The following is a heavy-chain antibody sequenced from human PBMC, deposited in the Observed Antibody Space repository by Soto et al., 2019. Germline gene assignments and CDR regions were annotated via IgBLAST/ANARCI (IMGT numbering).Heavy chain of an antibody. Sequence: PGGSLRLSCAASGFTFSSYWMSWVRQAPGKGLEWVANIKQDGSEKYYVDSVKGRFTISRDNAKNSLYLQMNSLRAEDTAVYYCARDWVDLYYDILTGDRYFDYWGQGTLVTVSS. D-gene: IGHD3-9*01. CDR3: ARDWVDLYYDILTGDRYFDY. J-gene: IGHJ4*02. CDR1: GFTFSSYW. V-gene: IGHV3-7*01. CDR2: IKQDGSEK.